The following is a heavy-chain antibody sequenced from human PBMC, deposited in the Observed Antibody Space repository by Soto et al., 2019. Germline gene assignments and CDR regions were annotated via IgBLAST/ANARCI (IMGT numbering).Heavy chain of an antibody. J-gene: IGHJ3*02. D-gene: IGHD1-1*01. V-gene: IGHV1-69*12. CDR3: AREGYTFGPGAVRGAFDI. CDR2: IIPIFGTT. Sequence: QVQLVQSGAELKKPGSSVKVSCKASGGTFGSNAISWVRQAPGQGLEWMGGIIPIFGTTNNAQKFQGRVTITADESTNTAYMERSSLRSEDTAISYCAREGYTFGPGAVRGAFDIWGQGTMVTVSS. CDR1: GGTFGSNA.